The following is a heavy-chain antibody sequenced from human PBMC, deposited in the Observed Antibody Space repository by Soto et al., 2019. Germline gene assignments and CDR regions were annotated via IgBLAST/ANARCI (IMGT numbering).Heavy chain of an antibody. V-gene: IGHV4-38-2*01. D-gene: IGHD2-15*01. CDR2: IYHSGST. Sequence: SETLSLTCAVSGYSISSGYYWGWIRQPPGKGLEWIGSIYHSGSTYYNPSLKSRVTISVGTSKNQFSLKLSSVTAADTAVYYCARGSGCSGGSCYSDYYYYYGMDVWGQGTTVTVSS. J-gene: IGHJ6*02. CDR3: ARGSGCSGGSCYSDYYYYYGMDV. CDR1: GYSISSGYY.